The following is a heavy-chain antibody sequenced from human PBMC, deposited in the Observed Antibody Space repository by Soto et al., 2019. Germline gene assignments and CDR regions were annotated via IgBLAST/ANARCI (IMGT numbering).Heavy chain of an antibody. CDR3: AKSPKMATISSDAFDI. CDR1: VLAFSSYA. Sequence: GGCLRLSCAAXVLAFSSYAMSCVRHWPWKGLEWFSAISGSGGSTYYADSVKGRFTISRDNSKNTLYLQMNSLRAEDTAVYYCAKSPKMATISSDAFDIWGQGTMVTVSS. J-gene: IGHJ3*02. V-gene: IGHV3-23*01. D-gene: IGHD5-12*01. CDR2: ISGSGGST.